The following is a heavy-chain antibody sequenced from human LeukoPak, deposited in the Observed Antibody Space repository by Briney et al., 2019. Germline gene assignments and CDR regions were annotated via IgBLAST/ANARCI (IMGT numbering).Heavy chain of an antibody. CDR3: ARDLNWFDP. CDR1: GGSISSHY. Sequence: PSETLSLTCTVSGGSISSHYWSWIRQPPGKGLEWIGYIYYSGSTNYNPSLKSRVTISVHTSKNQFSLKLSSVTAADTAVYYCARDLNWFDPWGQGTLVTVSS. J-gene: IGHJ5*02. CDR2: IYYSGST. V-gene: IGHV4-59*11.